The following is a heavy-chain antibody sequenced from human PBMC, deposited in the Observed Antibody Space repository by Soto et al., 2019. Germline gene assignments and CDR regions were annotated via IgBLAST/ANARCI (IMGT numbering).Heavy chain of an antibody. V-gene: IGHV1-69*06. Sequence: SVKVSCKASGGTFSSYAISWVRQAPGQGLEWMGGIIPIFGTANYAQKFQGRVTITADKSTSTAYMELSSLRSEDTAVYYCAIAAPGYYCSYFDYWGQGTLVTVSS. CDR2: IIPIFGTA. J-gene: IGHJ4*02. CDR1: GGTFSSYA. CDR3: AIAAPGYYCSYFDY. D-gene: IGHD3-10*01.